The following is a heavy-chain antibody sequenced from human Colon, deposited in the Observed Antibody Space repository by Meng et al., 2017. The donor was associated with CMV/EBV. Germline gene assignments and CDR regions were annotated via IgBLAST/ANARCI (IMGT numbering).Heavy chain of an antibody. V-gene: IGHV3-11*04. CDR1: GFTFSDYC. D-gene: IGHD2-21*01. CDR2: ISGDGNII. J-gene: IGHJ5*02. CDR3: FMGHYSGA. Sequence: GESLKISCAVSGFTFSDYCMSWIRQAPGKGLEWVSYISGDGNIIYYSDSVRGRFTISRDNAKDSLYLKMNSLRGEDTAVYYCFMGHYSGAWGQGTLVTVSS.